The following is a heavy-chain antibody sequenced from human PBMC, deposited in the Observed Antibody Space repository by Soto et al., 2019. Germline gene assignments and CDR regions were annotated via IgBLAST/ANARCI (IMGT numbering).Heavy chain of an antibody. CDR2: IDHSGST. CDR3: ARDPSGSGPNFDY. J-gene: IGHJ4*02. Sequence: SETLSLTCTVSGGSISSGGYSWSWIRQPPGKGLEWIGYIDHSGSTYYNPSLKSRVTISVDTSKNQLSLKLSSVTAAGTAVYYCARDPSGSGPNFDYWGQGALVTVSS. V-gene: IGHV4-30-2*01. CDR1: GGSISSGGYS. D-gene: IGHD3-10*01.